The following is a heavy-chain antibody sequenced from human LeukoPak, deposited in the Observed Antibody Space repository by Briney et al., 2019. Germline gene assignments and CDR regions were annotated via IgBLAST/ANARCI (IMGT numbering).Heavy chain of an antibody. V-gene: IGHV3-53*01. CDR3: TRGTYP. D-gene: IGHD3-10*01. CDR1: GFTVSDIF. Sequence: GSLRLSCAASGFTVSDIFMTWVRQAPGKGPEWVSIIFNSGGTYYADSVKGRFNIFRDNSKNTIYLQMNNLRPEDTAVYYCTRGTYPWGQGTLVTVSS. J-gene: IGHJ5*02. CDR2: IFNSGGT.